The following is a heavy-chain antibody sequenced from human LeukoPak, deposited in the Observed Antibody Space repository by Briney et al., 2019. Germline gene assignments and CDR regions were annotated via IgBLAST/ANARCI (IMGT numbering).Heavy chain of an antibody. CDR2: MNPNNGNA. J-gene: IGHJ4*02. CDR3: ARGTWYNSAYTALHYFDY. Sequence: ASVKVSCKASGYTFTNYDINWVRQATGQGLEWMGWMNPNNGNAGYAQKFQDKVTMTRDTSISTAYMELSSLRSEDTAIYYCARGTWYNSAYTALHYFDYWGQGTLVTVSS. V-gene: IGHV1-8*01. D-gene: IGHD6-19*01. CDR1: GYTFTNYD.